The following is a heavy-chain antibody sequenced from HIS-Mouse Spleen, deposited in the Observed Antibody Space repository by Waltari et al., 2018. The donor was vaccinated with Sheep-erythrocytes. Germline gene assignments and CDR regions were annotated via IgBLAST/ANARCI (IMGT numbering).Heavy chain of an antibody. J-gene: IGHJ3*02. CDR3: ARGAFDI. CDR1: GFTFSSYA. Sequence: QVQLVESGGGVVQPGRSLRLSCAASGFTFSSYAMHWVRQAPGKGLGWLAVISYDGSNKYYADSGKGRFTISRDNSKNTLYLQMNSLRAEDTAVYYCARGAFDIWGQGTMVTVSS. CDR2: ISYDGSNK. V-gene: IGHV3-30-3*01.